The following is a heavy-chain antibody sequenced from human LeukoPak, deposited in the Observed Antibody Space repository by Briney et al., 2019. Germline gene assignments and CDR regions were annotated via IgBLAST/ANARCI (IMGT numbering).Heavy chain of an antibody. V-gene: IGHV3-74*01. CDR2: INPDGSST. CDR3: ARAYGSSWYDY. CDR1: GFTFSSYW. D-gene: IGHD6-13*01. J-gene: IGHJ4*02. Sequence: GGSLRLSCATSGFTFSSYWMHWVRQAPGKGLVWVSRINPDGSSTSYADSVKGRFTISRDNAKNTLYLQMNSLRAEDTAVYYCARAYGSSWYDYWGQGTLVTVSS.